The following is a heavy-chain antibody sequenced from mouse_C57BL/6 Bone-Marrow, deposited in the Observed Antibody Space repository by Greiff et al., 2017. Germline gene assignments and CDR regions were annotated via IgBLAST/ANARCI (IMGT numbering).Heavy chain of an antibody. CDR1: GYSITSGYY. D-gene: IGHD1-1*01. CDR2: ISYDGSN. Sequence: ESGPGLVKPSQSLSLTCSVTGYSITSGYYWNWIRQFPGNKLEWMGYISYDGSNNYNPSLKNRISITRDTSKNQFFLKLNSVTTEDTATYYCAREYYYGSSYGYYAMDYWGQGTSVTVSS. J-gene: IGHJ4*01. V-gene: IGHV3-6*01. CDR3: AREYYYGSSYGYYAMDY.